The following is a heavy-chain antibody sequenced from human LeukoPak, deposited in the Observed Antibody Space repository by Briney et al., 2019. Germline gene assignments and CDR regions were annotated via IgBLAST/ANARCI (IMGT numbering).Heavy chain of an antibody. Sequence: QPGGSLRLSCAASGFTFSNAWMSWVRQAPGKGLEWLANIKQDGSEKFYVDSVKGRFTISRDNAKSLLYLQMNSLRAEDTAVYYCTRGWEGPHLFDYWGQGTLVTVSS. V-gene: IGHV3-7*03. CDR1: GFTFSNAW. CDR2: IKQDGSEK. CDR3: TRGWEGPHLFDY. D-gene: IGHD1-26*01. J-gene: IGHJ4*02.